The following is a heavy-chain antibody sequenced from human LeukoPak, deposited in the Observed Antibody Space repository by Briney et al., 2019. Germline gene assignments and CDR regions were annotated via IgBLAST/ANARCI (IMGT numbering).Heavy chain of an antibody. V-gene: IGHV3-30*03. CDR1: GLTLRSYG. J-gene: IGHJ4*02. Sequence: GGSLRLSCAASGLTLRSYGMHWVRQAPGKGLEWVAVISHDGSNKDYSDSVKGRFTISRDNSRNTLYLQMNSLKTEDTAVYYCTTDTLEEDKRLFDYWGQGTLVTVSS. CDR2: ISHDGSNK. CDR3: TTDTLEEDKRLFDY.